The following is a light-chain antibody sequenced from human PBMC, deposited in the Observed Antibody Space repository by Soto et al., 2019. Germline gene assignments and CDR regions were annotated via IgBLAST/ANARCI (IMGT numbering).Light chain of an antibody. J-gene: IGLJ2*01. CDR2: EVS. CDR3: CSYAGSSTYVV. Sequence: QSALTQPASVSGSPGQSITISCTGTSSDVGSYNLVSWYQQHPGKAPKLMIYEVSKRPSRVSNRFSGSKSGNTASLTSSGLQAEDEADYYCCSYAGSSTYVVFGGGTKLTVL. V-gene: IGLV2-23*02. CDR1: SSDVGSYNL.